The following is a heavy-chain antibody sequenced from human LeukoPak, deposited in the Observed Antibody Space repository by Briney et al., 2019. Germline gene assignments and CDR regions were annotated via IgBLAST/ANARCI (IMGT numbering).Heavy chain of an antibody. D-gene: IGHD3-22*01. CDR3: ARHHSSAYPFDY. J-gene: IGHJ4*02. Sequence: SETLSLTCTVSGGSISSGDYYWSWIRQPPGKGLEWIGYIYYSGSTYYNPSLRSRVTVSVDTSQNHVSLKLTSMTAADTGLYYCARHHSSAYPFDYWGQGTLVTVSS. V-gene: IGHV4-30-4*01. CDR2: IYYSGST. CDR1: GGSISSGDYY.